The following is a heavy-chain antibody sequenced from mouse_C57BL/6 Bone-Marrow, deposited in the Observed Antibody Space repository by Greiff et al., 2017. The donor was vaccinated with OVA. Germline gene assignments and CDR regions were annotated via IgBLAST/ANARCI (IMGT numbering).Heavy chain of an antibody. D-gene: IGHD2-4*01. CDR3: SRNGDDYAPWFAY. J-gene: IGHJ3*01. Sequence: VKLEEPGPGLVAPSQSLSITCTVSGFSLTSYAISWVRQPPGKGLEWLGVIWTGGGTNYNSALKSSLSISKDNSKSQVFLKMNSRLTDDTARYYCSRNGDDYAPWFAYWGQGTLVTVSA. CDR2: IWTGGGT. CDR1: GFSLTSYA. V-gene: IGHV2-9-1*01.